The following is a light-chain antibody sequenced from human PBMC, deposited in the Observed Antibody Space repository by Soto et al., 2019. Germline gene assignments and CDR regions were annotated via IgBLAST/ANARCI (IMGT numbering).Light chain of an antibody. CDR2: SNN. CDR3: AAWDDSLNGVV. Sequence: QSVLTQPPSASGTPGQRVTIACSGSSSNIGSNTVNWYQQLPGTAPKVLIYSNNQRPSGVPDRFSGSKSATSASLAISGLQSDDEAEYYCAAWDDSLNGVVFGGGTKRPS. V-gene: IGLV1-44*01. J-gene: IGLJ2*01. CDR1: SSNIGSNT.